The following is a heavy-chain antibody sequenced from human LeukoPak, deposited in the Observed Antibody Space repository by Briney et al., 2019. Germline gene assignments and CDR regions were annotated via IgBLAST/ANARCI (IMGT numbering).Heavy chain of an antibody. Sequence: ASVKVSCKASGYSFTGYYMHWVRQAPGQGLEWMGWINPNSGGTNYAQKFQGRVTMTRDTSISTAYMELSRLRSDDTAVYYCASDSSSSYDAFDIWGQGAMVTVSS. CDR2: INPNSGGT. D-gene: IGHD6-13*01. CDR3: ASDSSSSYDAFDI. J-gene: IGHJ3*02. CDR1: GYSFTGYY. V-gene: IGHV1-2*02.